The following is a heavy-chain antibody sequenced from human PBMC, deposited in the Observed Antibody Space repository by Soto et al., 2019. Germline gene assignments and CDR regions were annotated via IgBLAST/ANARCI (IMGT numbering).Heavy chain of an antibody. CDR1: GGSISSVSFY. CDR2: IYYSG. Sequence: PSETLSLTCTVSGGSISSVSFYWGWIRQPPGKGLEWIGSIYYSGSYNPSLKSRVTLSVDTSRNQFSLRLSSVTAADTAIYYCARHPTNYDILTGYSPGFNWFDPWGRGILVTVSS. V-gene: IGHV4-39*01. D-gene: IGHD3-9*01. J-gene: IGHJ5*02. CDR3: ARHPTNYDILTGYSPGFNWFDP.